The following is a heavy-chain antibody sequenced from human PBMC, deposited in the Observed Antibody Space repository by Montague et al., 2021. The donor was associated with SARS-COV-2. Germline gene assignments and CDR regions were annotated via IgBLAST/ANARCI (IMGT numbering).Heavy chain of an antibody. V-gene: IGHV4-39*02. D-gene: IGHD3-22*01. J-gene: IGHJ3*01. CDR2: IYYTGNT. Sequence: SETLSLTCTVSGGSITNNIDYWAWIRQPPGKGLEWIGSIYYTGNTYYNPSLKSRVTISVVTSKNHFTLKLSCVTAAETAVYYCARLKRYFDSSGSPSAFDFWGQGTKVTVSS. CDR1: GGSITNNIDY. CDR3: ARLKRYFDSSGSPSAFDF.